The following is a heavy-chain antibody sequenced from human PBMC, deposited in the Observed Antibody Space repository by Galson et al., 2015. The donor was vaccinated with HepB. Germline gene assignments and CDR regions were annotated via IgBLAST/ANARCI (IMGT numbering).Heavy chain of an antibody. J-gene: IGHJ4*02. D-gene: IGHD6-19*01. CDR1: GFTFSSYS. CDR3: AKDTLQWLDKGFRDLFDY. Sequence: SLRLSCAASGFTFSSYSMNWVRQAPGKGLEWVAGISGSGGSRYYADSVKGRFTISRDNSKNTLYLQMNSLRAEDTAVYYCAKDTLQWLDKGFRDLFDYWGQGTLVTVSS. V-gene: IGHV3-23*01. CDR2: ISGSGGSR.